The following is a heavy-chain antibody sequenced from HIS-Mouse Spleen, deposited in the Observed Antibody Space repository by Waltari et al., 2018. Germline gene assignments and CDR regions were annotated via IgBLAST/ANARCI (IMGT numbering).Heavy chain of an antibody. CDR2: IYTSGST. Sequence: QVQLQESGPGLVKPSETLSLTCTVSGGSISSYYWSWIRQPAGKGLEWLGRIYTSGSTNYNPSLKSRVTMSVYTSKNQFSLKLSSVTAADTAVYYCARDFHDFWSGYYGGDKKHDAFDIWGQGTMVTVSS. D-gene: IGHD3-3*01. J-gene: IGHJ3*02. CDR3: ARDFHDFWSGYYGGDKKHDAFDI. CDR1: GGSISSYY. V-gene: IGHV4-4*07.